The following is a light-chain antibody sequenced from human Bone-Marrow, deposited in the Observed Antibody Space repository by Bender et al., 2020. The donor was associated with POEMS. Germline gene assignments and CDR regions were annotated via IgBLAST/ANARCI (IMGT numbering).Light chain of an antibody. CDR3: QAWDTSSVV. Sequence: SYELTQPPSVSVSPGQTATITCSGDKLGDKYASWYQLKPGQSPVLVIYEDNKRPSGIPARFSGSNSGNIATLTISGTQALDEADYYCQAWDTSSVVFGGGTKLTVL. CDR2: EDN. CDR1: KLGDKY. V-gene: IGLV3-1*01. J-gene: IGLJ2*01.